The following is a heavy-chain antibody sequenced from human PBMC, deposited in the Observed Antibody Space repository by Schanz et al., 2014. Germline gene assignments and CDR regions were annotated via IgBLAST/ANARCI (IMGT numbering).Heavy chain of an antibody. CDR1: GFTFSSHA. V-gene: IGHV3-30*04. D-gene: IGHD4-17*01. CDR2: ISYDGNKK. Sequence: VQLVESGGVVAQPGGSLRLSCTASGFTFSSHAFHWVRQAPGKGLEWVAVISYDGNKKYYADSMRGRFTISRDNAKNSLYLQMNSLRAEDTALYYCAKDMHKDYGGKPQAFDIWGQGTMVTVSS. CDR3: AKDMHKDYGGKPQAFDI. J-gene: IGHJ3*02.